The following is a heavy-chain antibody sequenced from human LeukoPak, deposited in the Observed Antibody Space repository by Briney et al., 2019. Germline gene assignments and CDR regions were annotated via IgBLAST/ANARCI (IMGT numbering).Heavy chain of an antibody. D-gene: IGHD6-19*01. J-gene: IGHJ4*02. V-gene: IGHV3-11*04. Sequence: KPGGSLRLSCAASGFTFNDYYMSWIRQAPGKGLEWASYMISSGSTIYYADSVKGRFTISRDNAKNSLYLQMNSLRAEDTAVYYCARESRQWLVLGGVDYWGQGTLVTVSS. CDR2: MISSGSTI. CDR3: ARESRQWLVLGGVDY. CDR1: GFTFNDYY.